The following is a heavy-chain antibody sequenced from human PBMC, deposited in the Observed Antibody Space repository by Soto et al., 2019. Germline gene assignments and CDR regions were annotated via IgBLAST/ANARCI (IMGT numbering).Heavy chain of an antibody. Sequence: QVQLQQWGAGLLKPSETLSLTCAVYGGSFSGYYWSWIRQPPGKGLEWIGEINHSGSTNYNPSLKSRVTISVDTSKNQFALKLSSVTAADTAVYYCARADADNDNKDWFDPWGQGTLVTVSS. CDR2: INHSGST. J-gene: IGHJ5*02. V-gene: IGHV4-34*01. CDR1: GGSFSGYY. D-gene: IGHD1-1*01. CDR3: ARADADNDNKDWFDP.